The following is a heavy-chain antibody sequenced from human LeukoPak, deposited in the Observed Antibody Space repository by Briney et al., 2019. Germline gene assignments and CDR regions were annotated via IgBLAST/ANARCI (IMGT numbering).Heavy chain of an antibody. J-gene: IGHJ5*02. D-gene: IGHD4-17*01. CDR3: ARHDGDYNYNWFDP. Sequence: SETLSLTCTASGVSISGTTYHWGWIRQPPGKGLEWIASIYYNGRTYYHPSLKSRVTISIDTSKNQFSLKLNSVTAADTAVYYCARHDGDYNYNWFDPWGQGTLVTVSS. V-gene: IGHV4-39*01. CDR2: IYYNGRT. CDR1: GVSISGTTYH.